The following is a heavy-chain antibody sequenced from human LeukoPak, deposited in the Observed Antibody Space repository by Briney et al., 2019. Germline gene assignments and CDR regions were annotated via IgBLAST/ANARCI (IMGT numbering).Heavy chain of an antibody. Sequence: GASVKVSCKASGYTFTSYGISWVRQAPGQGLEWMGWISAYNGNTNYAQKLQGRVTMTTDTSTSTAYMELRSLRSDDTAVYYCARACYSSGWYAYFDYWGRGTLVTVSS. CDR3: ARACYSSGWYAYFDY. CDR1: GYTFTSYG. D-gene: IGHD6-19*01. CDR2: ISAYNGNT. J-gene: IGHJ4*02. V-gene: IGHV1-18*01.